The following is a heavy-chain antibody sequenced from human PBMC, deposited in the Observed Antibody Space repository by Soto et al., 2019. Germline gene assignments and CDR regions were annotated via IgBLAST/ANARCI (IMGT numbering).Heavy chain of an antibody. CDR3: ARFFRGQQHVDY. Sequence: GGSLRLSCPASGFTFSSYSMNWVRQAPGKGLEWVSYISSSSTIYYADSVKGRFTISRDNAKNSLYLKMNSLGDEDTAVYYCARFFRGQQHVDYWGQGTLVTVSS. CDR2: ISSSSTI. CDR1: GFTFSSYS. D-gene: IGHD3-10*01. V-gene: IGHV3-48*02. J-gene: IGHJ4*02.